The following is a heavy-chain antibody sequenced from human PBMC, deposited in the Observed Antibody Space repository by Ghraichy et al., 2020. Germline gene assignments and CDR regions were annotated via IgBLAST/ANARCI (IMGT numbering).Heavy chain of an antibody. J-gene: IGHJ4*02. CDR1: GFTFSSFA. V-gene: IGHV3-23*01. CDR2: ISGSGGGT. D-gene: IGHD2-2*01. CDR3: AKEIVVVPAAIDY. Sequence: GESLRLSCAASGFTFSSFAMSWVRQAPGKGLEWVSAISGSGGGTYYADSVKGRFTISRDNSKNTLYLQMNSLRAEDTAVYYCAKEIVVVPAAIDYWGQGTLVTVSS.